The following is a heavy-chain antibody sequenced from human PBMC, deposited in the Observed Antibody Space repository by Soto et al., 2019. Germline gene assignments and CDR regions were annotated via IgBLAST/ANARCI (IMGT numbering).Heavy chain of an antibody. Sequence: HVQLVQSGTEVKKPGAAVRVSCMVSGYPFTPYYIHWVRQAPGQGLEWMGWIDPRSGGTVYEQKCQGSVTMSMDTSSSSVYMDLSGVTADDTALYFCSTDDYGGFPFWGQGSLVTVSS. D-gene: IGHD3-10*01. V-gene: IGHV1-2*02. CDR2: IDPRSGGT. CDR3: STDDYGGFPF. CDR1: GYPFTPYY. J-gene: IGHJ4*02.